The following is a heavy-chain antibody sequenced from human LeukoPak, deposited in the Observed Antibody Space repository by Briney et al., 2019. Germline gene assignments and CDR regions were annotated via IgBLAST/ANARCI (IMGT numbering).Heavy chain of an antibody. Sequence: PGGSLRLSCAASGFSFSIYSMNWVRQAPGKGLEWVSSVSSSSTSIYYADSLKVRFTISRDNAKNSLLLQVNSLRDEDTAVYYCARGPPCSSTSCYVTGAFDFWGQGTMVTVSS. CDR1: GFSFSIYS. J-gene: IGHJ3*01. V-gene: IGHV3-21*01. CDR3: ARGPPCSSTSCYVTGAFDF. D-gene: IGHD2-2*01. CDR2: VSSSSTSI.